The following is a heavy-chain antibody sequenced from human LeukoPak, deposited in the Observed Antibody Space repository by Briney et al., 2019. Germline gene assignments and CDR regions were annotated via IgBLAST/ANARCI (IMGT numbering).Heavy chain of an antibody. V-gene: IGHV1-8*01. CDR2: MNPNSGNT. Sequence: ASVKVSCKASGYTFTSYDIHWVRQATGQGLEWMGWMNPNSGNTGYAQKFQGRVTMTRNTSISTAYMELSSLRSEDTAVYYCARALRTAYAFDIWGQGTMVTVSS. J-gene: IGHJ3*02. CDR3: ARALRTAYAFDI. CDR1: GYTFTSYD.